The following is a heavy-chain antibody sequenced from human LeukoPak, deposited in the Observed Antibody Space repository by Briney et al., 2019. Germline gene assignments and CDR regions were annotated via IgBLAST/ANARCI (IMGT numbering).Heavy chain of an antibody. D-gene: IGHD5-24*01. V-gene: IGHV1-69*05. CDR3: ARGREMATISDYYYYYMDV. J-gene: IGHJ6*03. CDR1: GGTFSSYA. CDR2: IIPFFGTA. Sequence: GASVKVSCKASGGTFSSYAMSWVRQAPGQGLEWMGRIIPFFGTANYAQTFQGRVTITTDESTSTAYMELSSLRTEDTAVYYCARGREMATISDYYYYYMDVWGKGTTVTVSS.